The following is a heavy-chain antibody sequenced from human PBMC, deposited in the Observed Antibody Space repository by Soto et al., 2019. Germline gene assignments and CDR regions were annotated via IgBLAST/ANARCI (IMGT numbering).Heavy chain of an antibody. V-gene: IGHV2-5*02. Sequence: QITLKESGPTLVKPTQTLTLTCTFSGFSLSTSGVALAWIRQPPGKALEWLALIYWDDDKRYRPSLESRLTITKDTSKNQVVLTMTNMDSVDTATYYCAYLPCSGGSCYWFSFSGMDVWGQGTTVTVSS. CDR3: AYLPCSGGSCYWFSFSGMDV. D-gene: IGHD2-15*01. J-gene: IGHJ6*02. CDR2: IYWDDDK. CDR1: GFSLSTSGVA.